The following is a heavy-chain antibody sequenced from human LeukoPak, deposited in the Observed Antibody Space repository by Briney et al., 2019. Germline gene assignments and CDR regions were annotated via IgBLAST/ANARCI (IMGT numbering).Heavy chain of an antibody. CDR1: GFTFSGYA. D-gene: IGHD5-18*01. J-gene: IGHJ3*02. CDR3: AKANSVDTAMVTGAFDI. V-gene: IGHV3-23*01. Sequence: GGSLRLSCAASGFTFSGYAMSWVRQAPGKGLEWVSAISGSGGSTYYADSVKGRFTISRDNSKNTLYLQMNSLRAEDTAVYYCAKANSVDTAMVTGAFDIWGQGTMVTVSS. CDR2: ISGSGGST.